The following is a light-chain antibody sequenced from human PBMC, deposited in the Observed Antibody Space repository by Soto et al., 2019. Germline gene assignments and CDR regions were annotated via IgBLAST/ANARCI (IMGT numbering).Light chain of an antibody. J-gene: IGLJ2*01. V-gene: IGLV2-8*01. CDR3: SSYGGNNNYVI. Sequence: QSVLTQPPSASGSPGQSVTISCSGTSSDIGAYNYVSWYQQHPGKAPKLLISEVTKRPSGVPDRFSGSKSGNTASLTVSGLQGADEADYYCSSYGGNNNYVIFGGGTKLTVL. CDR2: EVT. CDR1: SSDIGAYNY.